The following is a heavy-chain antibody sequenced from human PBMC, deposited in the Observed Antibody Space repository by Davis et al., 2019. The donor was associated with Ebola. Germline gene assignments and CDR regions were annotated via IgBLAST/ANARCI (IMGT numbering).Heavy chain of an antibody. D-gene: IGHD1-1*01. J-gene: IGHJ6*02. CDR1: GGSISSYY. CDR2: IYYSGST. Sequence: SETLSLTCTVSGGSISSYYWTWIRQPPGKGLEWLGDIYYSGSTNYNPSLKSRVTISVDTSKNQFSLKLSSVTAADTAVYYCARVPTGPPAPVGGMDVWDQGTTVTVSS. V-gene: IGHV4-59*01. CDR3: ARVPTGPPAPVGGMDV.